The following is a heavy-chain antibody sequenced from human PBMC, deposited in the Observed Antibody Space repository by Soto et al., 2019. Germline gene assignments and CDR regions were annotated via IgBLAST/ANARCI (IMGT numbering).Heavy chain of an antibody. CDR3: AKGLSMVPLPIYDVDV. CDR1: GFTFSSYA. Sequence: LRLSCAASGFTFSSYAMSWVRQAPGKGLEWVSAISGSGGSTYYADSVKGRFTISRDNSKNTLYLQMNSLRAEDTAVYYCAKGLSMVPLPIYDVDVWGQGTLVTVSS. D-gene: IGHD3-10*01. J-gene: IGHJ4*02. V-gene: IGHV3-23*01. CDR2: ISGSGGST.